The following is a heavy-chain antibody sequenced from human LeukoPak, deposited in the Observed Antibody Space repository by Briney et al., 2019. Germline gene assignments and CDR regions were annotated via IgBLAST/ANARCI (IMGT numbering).Heavy chain of an antibody. Sequence: ASVKVSCKASGYTFTSYGISWVRQAPGQGLEWMGWISAYNGNTNYAQKLQGRVTMTTGTSTSTAYMELRSLRPEDTAVYYCARSRGRSSKIFQHWGQGTLVTVSS. V-gene: IGHV1-18*01. J-gene: IGHJ1*01. CDR3: ARSRGRSSKIFQH. D-gene: IGHD6-13*01. CDR1: GYTFTSYG. CDR2: ISAYNGNT.